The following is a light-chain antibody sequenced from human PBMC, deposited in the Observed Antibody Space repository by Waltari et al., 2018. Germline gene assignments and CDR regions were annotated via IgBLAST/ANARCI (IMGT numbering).Light chain of an antibody. CDR1: QDISSH. CDR2: AAS. V-gene: IGKV1-9*01. CDR3: LQLYSYPLT. Sequence: VTITCRASQDISSHLAWYQQIPGKAPKLLIYAASTLQSGVPSRFGGSGSGTDFTLTISSLQPEDFATFYCLQLYSYPLTFGGGTKVEIK. J-gene: IGKJ4*01.